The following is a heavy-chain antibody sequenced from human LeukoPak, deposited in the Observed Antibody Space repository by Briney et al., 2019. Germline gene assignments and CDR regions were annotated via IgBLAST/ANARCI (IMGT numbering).Heavy chain of an antibody. CDR3: AGSSGDLEAFDI. CDR2: ISSSGSTI. V-gene: IGHV3-11*04. J-gene: IGHJ3*02. D-gene: IGHD3-3*01. Sequence: GGSLRLSCAASGFTFSDYYMSWIRQAPGKGLEWVLYISSSGSTIYYADSVKGRFTISRDNAKNSLYLQMNSLRAEDTAVYYCAGSSGDLEAFDIWGQGTMVTVSS. CDR1: GFTFSDYY.